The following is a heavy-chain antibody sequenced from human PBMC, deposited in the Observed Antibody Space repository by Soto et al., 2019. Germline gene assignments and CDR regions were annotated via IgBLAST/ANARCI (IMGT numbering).Heavy chain of an antibody. D-gene: IGHD2-15*01. CDR2: IIPAYGAP. CDR1: GGSFDNHV. CDR3: ARSPRGIIVVVSTGFDS. Sequence: QVQLVQSGSEVQKPGSSVKVSCTASGGSFDNHVFAWVRQAPGQGLEWLGQIIPAYGAPNYAQRFEGRLTITADESTSSAHMELTSLTSEDTAVYYCARSPRGIIVVVSTGFDSWGQGTRITVAS. J-gene: IGHJ4*02. V-gene: IGHV1-69*01.